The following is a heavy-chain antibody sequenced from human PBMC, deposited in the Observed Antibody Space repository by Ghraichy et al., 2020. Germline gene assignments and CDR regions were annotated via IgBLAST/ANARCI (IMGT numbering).Heavy chain of an antibody. J-gene: IGHJ4*02. V-gene: IGHV3-43*01. D-gene: IGHD3-22*01. CDR2: ITWNGGST. CDR3: AAEYYYDSSGSFHY. Sequence: GGSLRLSCAASGFTFDDYTMHWVRQAPGKGLEWVSLITWNGGSTYYGDSVKGRFTASRDNSKNSLFLQMNSLRTEDTALYYCAAEYYYDSSGSFHYWGQGTLVAVSP. CDR1: GFTFDDYT.